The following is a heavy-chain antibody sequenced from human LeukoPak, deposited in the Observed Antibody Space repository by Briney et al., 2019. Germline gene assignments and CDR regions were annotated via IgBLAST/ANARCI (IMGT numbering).Heavy chain of an antibody. J-gene: IGHJ6*02. CDR1: GFTFSGSA. V-gene: IGHV3-73*01. D-gene: IGHD3-3*01. CDR2: IRSKANSYAT. Sequence: PGGSLRLSCAASGFTFSGSAMHWVRQASGKGLEWVGRIRSKANSYATAYAASVKGRFTISRDDSKNTAYLQMNSLKTEDTAVYYCTRGGYYDWQDYYGMDVWGQGTTVTVSS. CDR3: TRGGYYDWQDYYGMDV.